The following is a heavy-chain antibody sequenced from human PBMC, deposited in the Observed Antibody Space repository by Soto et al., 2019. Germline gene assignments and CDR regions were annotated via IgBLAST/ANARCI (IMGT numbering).Heavy chain of an antibody. CDR1: GFTFSTYS. J-gene: IGHJ6*02. CDR3: ARGGSSSDNGMDV. D-gene: IGHD6-6*01. Sequence: EVQLVESGGGLVQPGGSLRLSCAASGFTFSTYSMNWVRQAPGKGLEWVSYISSRSYTIYYVDSVKGRLTLSRDNAKNSLYLQMNSLRDEDTAVYYCARGGSSSDNGMDVWGQGTTVTVSS. V-gene: IGHV3-48*02. CDR2: ISSRSYTI.